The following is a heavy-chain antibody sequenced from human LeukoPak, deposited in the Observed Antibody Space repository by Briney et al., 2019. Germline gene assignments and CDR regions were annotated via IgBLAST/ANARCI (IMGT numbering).Heavy chain of an antibody. Sequence: SETLSLSCIVPGGSRRDDYWTPVPQAPGKGLEWIGYVHSTDGTNYSPSLNSRITISLDKSKLQFSLRVTSVTAADTAVYYCARGRLDQFHNYYYLLDVWGRGTTVTVSS. V-gene: IGHV4-59*01. CDR1: GGSRRDDY. CDR2: VHSTDGT. J-gene: IGHJ6*03. CDR3: ARGRLDQFHNYYYLLDV. D-gene: IGHD2-2*01.